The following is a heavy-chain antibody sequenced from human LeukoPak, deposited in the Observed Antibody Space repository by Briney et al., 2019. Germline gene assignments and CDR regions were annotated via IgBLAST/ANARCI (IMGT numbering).Heavy chain of an antibody. CDR2: INTDGSST. Sequence: GGSLRLSCAASGFTFSSYWMHWVRQDPGKGLLWVARINTDGSSTTYADSVKGRFTVSRDNAKYTLYLQMNSLRAEDTAVHYCARDRGDGCTAFDYWGQGALVTVSS. CDR1: GFTFSSYW. D-gene: IGHD5-24*01. V-gene: IGHV3-74*01. CDR3: ARDRGDGCTAFDY. J-gene: IGHJ4*02.